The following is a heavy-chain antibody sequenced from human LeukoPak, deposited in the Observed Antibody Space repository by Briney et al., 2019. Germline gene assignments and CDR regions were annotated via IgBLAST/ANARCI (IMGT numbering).Heavy chain of an antibody. J-gene: IGHJ4*02. CDR1: GGTFSSYA. V-gene: IGHV1-69*13. CDR3: ARDGYSYGNVDY. CDR2: IIPIFGTA. D-gene: IGHD5-18*01. Sequence: SVKVSCKASGGTFSSYAISWVRQAPGQGLEWMGGIIPIFGTANYAQKFQGRVTITADESTSTAYMELSGLRSEDTAVYYCARDGYSYGNVDYWGQGTLVTVSS.